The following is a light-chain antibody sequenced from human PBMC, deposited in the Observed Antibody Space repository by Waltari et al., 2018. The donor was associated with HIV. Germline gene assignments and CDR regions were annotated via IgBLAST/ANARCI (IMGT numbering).Light chain of an antibody. CDR3: GTWDSSLSAGV. CDR2: DNN. J-gene: IGLJ2*01. Sequence: QSVLTQPPSVSAAPGQKVTISCPGSSSNIGNNSVSWYQQPPGTAPKLLIYDNNKRPSGIPDRFSGSKSGTSATLGITGLQTGDEADYYCGTWDSSLSAGVFGGGTKLTVL. CDR1: SSNIGNNS. V-gene: IGLV1-51*01.